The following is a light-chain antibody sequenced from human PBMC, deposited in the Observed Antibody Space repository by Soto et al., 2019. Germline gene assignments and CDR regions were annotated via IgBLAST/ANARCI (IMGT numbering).Light chain of an antibody. CDR1: QSVSSY. V-gene: IGKV3-11*01. J-gene: IGKJ3*01. CDR3: QQRTNWRFT. Sequence: EIVLTQSPATLSLSPGERATLSCRASQSVSSYLAWYQQKPGQAPRLLMYDASNRATGIPARFSGSGSGTDFTLTISSLEPEDFAGYYCQQRTNWRFTFGPGTKVDIK. CDR2: DAS.